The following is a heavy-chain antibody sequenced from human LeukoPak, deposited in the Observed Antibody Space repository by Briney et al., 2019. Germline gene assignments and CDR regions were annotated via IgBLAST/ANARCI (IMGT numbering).Heavy chain of an antibody. CDR3: ARDLAEEYQLLGGNWFDP. Sequence: SVKVSCKASGGTFSSYAISWVRQTPGQGLEWMGGIIPIFGTANYAQKFQGRVTITADESTSTAYMELSSLRSEDTAVYYCARDLAEEYQLLGGNWFDPWGQGTLVTVSS. V-gene: IGHV1-69*13. J-gene: IGHJ5*02. D-gene: IGHD2-2*01. CDR1: GGTFSSYA. CDR2: IIPIFGTA.